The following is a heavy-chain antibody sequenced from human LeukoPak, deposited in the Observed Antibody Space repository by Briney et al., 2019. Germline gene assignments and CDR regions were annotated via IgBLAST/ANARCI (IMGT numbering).Heavy chain of an antibody. V-gene: IGHV3-48*03. CDR3: AKDYRH. Sequence: GGSLRLSCAASGFTFSNYEMNWVRQAPGKGLGWVAYTSSSGYTIYYADSVKGRFTISRDNAKNSLYLQMNSLKLEDTAVYYCAKDYRHWGRGTLVTVSS. J-gene: IGHJ4*02. CDR2: TSSSGYTI. CDR1: GFTFSNYE.